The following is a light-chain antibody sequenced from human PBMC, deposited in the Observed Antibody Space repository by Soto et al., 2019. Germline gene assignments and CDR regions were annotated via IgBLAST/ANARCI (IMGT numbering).Light chain of an antibody. V-gene: IGLV2-18*02. CDR3: YSSTSSNTYV. CDR1: SSDVGSYNR. J-gene: IGLJ1*01. Sequence: QSALTQPPSVSRSPGQSVTISCTGTSSDVGSYNRVSWYQQPPGTAPKVMIYEVSNRPSGVPDRFSGSKSGNTASLTISGLQPEDEADYYCYSSTSSNTYVLGTGTKVTVL. CDR2: EVS.